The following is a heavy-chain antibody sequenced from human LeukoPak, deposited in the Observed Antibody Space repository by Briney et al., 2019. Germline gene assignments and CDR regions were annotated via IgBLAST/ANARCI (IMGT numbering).Heavy chain of an antibody. D-gene: IGHD5-12*01. CDR2: IYPGDSDT. V-gene: IGHV5-51*01. CDR1: GYSFSIYW. CDR3: ARRAYSGYEFDY. Sequence: GESLKISCKGSGYSFSIYWIGWVRQMPGRGLEWMGVIYPGDSDTRYSPSFQGQVTISVDKSISTAYLQWSSLKASDTAMYYCARRAYSGYEFDYWGQGTLVTVSS. J-gene: IGHJ4*02.